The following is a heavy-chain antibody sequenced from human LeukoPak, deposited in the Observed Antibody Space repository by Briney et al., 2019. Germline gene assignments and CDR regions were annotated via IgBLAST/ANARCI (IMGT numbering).Heavy chain of an antibody. CDR2: ISWNSGSI. J-gene: IGHJ4*02. CDR3: AKGLYGSGSYPDY. V-gene: IGHV3-9*03. CDR1: GFTFDDYA. Sequence: GGSLRLSCAASGFTFDDYAVHWVRQAPGKGLEWVSGISWNSGSIGYADSVKGRFTISRDNAKNSLYLQMNSLRAEDMALYYCAKGLYGSGSYPDYWGQGTLVTVSS. D-gene: IGHD3-10*01.